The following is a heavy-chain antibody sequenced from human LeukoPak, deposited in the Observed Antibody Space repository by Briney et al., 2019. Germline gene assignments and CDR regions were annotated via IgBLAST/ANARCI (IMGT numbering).Heavy chain of an antibody. CDR2: ISSSSSTI. D-gene: IGHD6-6*01. CDR1: GFTFSTYS. J-gene: IGHJ4*02. V-gene: IGHV3-48*01. CDR3: ARGYSSSDFDY. Sequence: PGGSLRLSCAVSGFTFSTYSMNWVRQAPGKGLEWVSYISSSSSTIYYADSVKGRFTISRDNAKNSLFLQMNSLRAEDTAVYYCARGYSSSDFDYWGQGTLVTVSS.